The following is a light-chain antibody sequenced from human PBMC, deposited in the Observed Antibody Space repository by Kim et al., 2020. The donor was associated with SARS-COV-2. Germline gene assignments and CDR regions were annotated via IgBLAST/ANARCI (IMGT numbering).Light chain of an antibody. V-gene: IGLV2-8*01. CDR3: SSYGGSNNVV. CDR2: EVS. Sequence: GQSVTISCTGTSSDVGMFNYVSWYQQHPGKAPNLIIHEVSKRPSGVPHRFSASKSGNTASLTVSGLQADDEADYYCSSYGGSNNVVFGGGTQLTVL. J-gene: IGLJ2*01. CDR1: SSDVGMFNY.